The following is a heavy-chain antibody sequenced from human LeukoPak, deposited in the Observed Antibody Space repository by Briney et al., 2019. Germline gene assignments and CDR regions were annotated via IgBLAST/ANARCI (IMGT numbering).Heavy chain of an antibody. CDR1: GFTFSSYA. J-gene: IGHJ4*02. Sequence: GGSLRLSCAASGFTFSSYAMNWVRQAPGKGLEWVSAISGSGGSTYYADSVKGRFTISRDNSKNTLYLQMNSLRAEDTAVYYCAKDPIVVVPAAIDYWGQRTLVAVSS. CDR3: AKDPIVVVPAAIDY. V-gene: IGHV3-23*01. CDR2: ISGSGGST. D-gene: IGHD2-2*01.